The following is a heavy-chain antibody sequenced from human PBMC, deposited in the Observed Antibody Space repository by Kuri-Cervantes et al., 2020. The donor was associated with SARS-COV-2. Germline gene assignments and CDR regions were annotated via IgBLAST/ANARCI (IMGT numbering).Heavy chain of an antibody. J-gene: IGHJ4*02. CDR1: GFTFSSYA. D-gene: IGHD4-11*01. V-gene: IGHV3-30-3*01. CDR3: ARGFNSNYVSAFDY. CDR2: ISYDGSNK. Sequence: GESLKISCAASGFTFSSYAMHWVRQAPGKGLEWVAVISYDGSNKYYADSVKGRFTISRDNSKNTLYLQMNSLRAEDTAVYYCARGFNSNYVSAFDYWGQGTLVTVSS.